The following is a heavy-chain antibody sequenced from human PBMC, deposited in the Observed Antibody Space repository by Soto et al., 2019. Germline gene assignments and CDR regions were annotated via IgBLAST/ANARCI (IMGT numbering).Heavy chain of an antibody. V-gene: IGHV3-72*01. D-gene: IGHD6-13*01. CDR2: SRHRPKKYTT. Sequence: EVKVVESGGGLVQPGGSLRLSCVGSEFSFSDHYMDWVRQAPGKGLEWVGRSRHRPKKYTTEYAASVKGRFTISRDDSKNSLYLQMNSLKVEDTAVYYCVRILATASNAFDIWGQGTMVTVSS. CDR1: EFSFSDHY. CDR3: VRILATASNAFDI. J-gene: IGHJ3*02.